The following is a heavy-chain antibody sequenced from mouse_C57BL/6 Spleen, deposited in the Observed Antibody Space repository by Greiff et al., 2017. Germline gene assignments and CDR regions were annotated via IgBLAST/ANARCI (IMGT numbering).Heavy chain of an antibody. CDR2: IYPGDGDT. J-gene: IGHJ2*01. CDR1: GYAFSSYW. V-gene: IGHV1-80*01. Sequence: VHLVESGAELVKPGASVKISCKASGYAFSSYWMNWVKQRPGKGLEWIGQIYPGDGDTNYNGKFKGKATLSADKSYSTAYMQLSSLTSEDSAVYFCARRYYGSSPHFDYWGQGTTLTVSS. D-gene: IGHD1-1*01. CDR3: ARRYYGSSPHFDY.